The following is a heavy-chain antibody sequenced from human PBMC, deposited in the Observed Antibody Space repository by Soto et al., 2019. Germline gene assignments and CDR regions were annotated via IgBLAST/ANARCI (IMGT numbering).Heavy chain of an antibody. D-gene: IGHD2-21*02. CDR1: SGSIRTSY. Sequence: QVQLQESGPGLVKPSETLSLTCTVPSGSIRTSYWTWIRQFPGKRLEWIAHIHNSGNTNSNPSLTSRVTISMDTSKNQISPRLTSVTAADTVMYYCARLQYTVVTPIDMWGQGKMVTVSS. V-gene: IGHV4-59*01. J-gene: IGHJ3*02. CDR2: IHNSGNT. CDR3: ARLQYTVVTPIDM.